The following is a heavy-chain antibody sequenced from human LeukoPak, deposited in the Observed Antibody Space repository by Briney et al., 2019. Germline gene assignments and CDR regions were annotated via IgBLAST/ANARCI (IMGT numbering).Heavy chain of an antibody. D-gene: IGHD6-19*01. V-gene: IGHV4-39*07. CDR2: IYYSGST. J-gene: IGHJ4*02. CDR1: GGSISSSSYY. Sequence: PSETLSLTCTVSGGSISSSSYYWGWIRQPPGKGLEWIGSIYYSGSTYYNPSLKSRVTISVDTSKNQFSLKLSSVTAADTAVYYCARPVADTYAPLDYWGQGTLVTVSS. CDR3: ARPVADTYAPLDY.